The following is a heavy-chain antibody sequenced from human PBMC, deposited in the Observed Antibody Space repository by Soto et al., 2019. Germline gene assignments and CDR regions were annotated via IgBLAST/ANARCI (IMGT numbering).Heavy chain of an antibody. J-gene: IGHJ6*03. CDR1: GFTFSDYY. Sequence: QVQLVESGGGLVKPGGSLRLSCAASGFTFSDYYMSWIRQAPGKGLEWVSYISSSGDTIYYADSVKGRFIISRDNAQNSLYLQLKSLRAEDTAVYYCARDLRVFSGYVARGYYYYYYMDVWGEGTTVTVSS. CDR3: ARDLRVFSGYVARGYYYYYYMDV. D-gene: IGHD5-12*01. CDR2: ISSSGDTI. V-gene: IGHV3-11*01.